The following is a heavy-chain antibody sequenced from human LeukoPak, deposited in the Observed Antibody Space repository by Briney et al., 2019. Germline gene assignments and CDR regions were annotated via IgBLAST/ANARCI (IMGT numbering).Heavy chain of an antibody. J-gene: IGHJ3*02. V-gene: IGHV4-39*01. CDR2: IYHTGKT. CDR1: GGSIISSPYY. D-gene: IGHD7-27*01. CDR3: VKTRTGGGAFDI. Sequence: SGTLSLTCTVSGGSIISSPYYWVLIRQSPGKGLEWIGTIYHTGKTYYNPSLNSRVTMSLDTSKNQFSLKLLAMTAADTAIYYCVKTRTGGGAFDIWGQGTPVTVSS.